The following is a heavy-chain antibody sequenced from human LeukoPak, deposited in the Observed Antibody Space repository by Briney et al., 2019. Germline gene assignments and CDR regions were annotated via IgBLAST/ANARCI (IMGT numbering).Heavy chain of an antibody. J-gene: IGHJ1*01. CDR1: GFTVSSNY. Sequence: GGSLRLSCAASGFTVSSNYMSWVRQAPGQGLEWVSVIYSGGSSYYADSVKGRFTISRDNSKNTVYLQMNSLRVEDTAVYYCARLGRRVPAAIGYFQHWGQGTLVTVSS. CDR3: ARLGRRVPAAIGYFQH. D-gene: IGHD2-2*01. V-gene: IGHV3-66*04. CDR2: IYSGGSS.